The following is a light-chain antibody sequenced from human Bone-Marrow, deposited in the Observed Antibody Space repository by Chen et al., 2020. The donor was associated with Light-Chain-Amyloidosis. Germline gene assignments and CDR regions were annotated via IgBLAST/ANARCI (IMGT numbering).Light chain of an antibody. J-gene: IGLJ3*02. Sequence: NFLLTQPHSVSESPGKTGIISCTRSSGSIATNYVQWYPQRPGSSPTTVIYEDDQRPSGVPARFSGSIDRSSNSASLTISGLKTEDEADYYCQSYQGSSQGVFGGGTKLTVL. CDR1: SGSIATNY. V-gene: IGLV6-57*01. CDR2: EDD. CDR3: QSYQGSSQGV.